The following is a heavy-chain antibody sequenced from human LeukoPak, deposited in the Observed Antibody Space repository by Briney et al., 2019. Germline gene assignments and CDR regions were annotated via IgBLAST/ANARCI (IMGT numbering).Heavy chain of an antibody. CDR1: GFSFSSYG. J-gene: IGHJ4*02. D-gene: IGHD3-3*01. CDR3: ASSWSGYYMGY. CDR2: ISYDGSNK. V-gene: IGHV3-30*03. Sequence: GRSLRLSCAASGFSFSSYGMHWVRQAPGKGLEWVAVISYDGSNKYYADSVKGRFTISRDNSKNTLYLQMNSLRADDTAVYYCASSWSGYYMGYWGQGTLVTVSS.